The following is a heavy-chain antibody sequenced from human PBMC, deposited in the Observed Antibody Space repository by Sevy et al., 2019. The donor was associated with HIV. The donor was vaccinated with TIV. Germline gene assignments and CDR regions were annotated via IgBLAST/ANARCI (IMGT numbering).Heavy chain of an antibody. J-gene: IGHJ2*01. CDR2: FYYSGST. CDR3: ARGGTRGWYFDL. Sequence: SETLSLTCTVSGGSISSYCWSWIRQPPGKGLEWIGYFYYSGSTDYNPSLKSRVTISADTSQNQFSLRLNSVTAADTAVYYCARGGTRGWYFDLWGRGTLVTVSS. V-gene: IGHV4-59*01. CDR1: GGSISSYC. D-gene: IGHD2-8*01.